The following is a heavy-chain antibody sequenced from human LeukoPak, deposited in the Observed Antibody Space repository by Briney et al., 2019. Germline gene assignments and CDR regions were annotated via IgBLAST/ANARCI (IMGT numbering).Heavy chain of an antibody. D-gene: IGHD6-19*01. CDR3: ARVGQWLELDY. J-gene: IGHJ4*02. V-gene: IGHV1-46*01. CDR1: GYTFTSYY. CDR2: INPSGGST. Sequence: ASVKVSCKASGYTFTSYYMHWVRQAPGQGLEWMGIINPSGGSTSYAQKFQGRVTMTRDMSTSTVYMELSRLRSDDTAVYYCARVGQWLELDYWGQGTLVTVSS.